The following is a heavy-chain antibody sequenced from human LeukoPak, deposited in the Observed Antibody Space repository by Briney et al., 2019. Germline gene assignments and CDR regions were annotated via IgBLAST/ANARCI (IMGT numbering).Heavy chain of an antibody. D-gene: IGHD2-8*02. CDR1: GFTFSNYA. V-gene: IGHV3-23*01. CDR3: ATYRQVLLPFES. CDR2: IFPSGGEI. J-gene: IGHJ4*02. Sequence: GGSLRLSCAASGFTFSNYAMSWVRQPPGKGLEWVSSIFPSGGEIHYADSVRGRFTISRDNSKSTLSLQMNSLRAEDTAIYYCATYRQVLLPFESWGQGTLVTVSS.